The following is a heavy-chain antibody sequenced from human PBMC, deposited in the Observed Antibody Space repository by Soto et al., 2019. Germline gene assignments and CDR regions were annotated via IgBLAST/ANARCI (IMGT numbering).Heavy chain of an antibody. CDR1: GLTFDNYS. Sequence: SLRLSCAASGLTFDNYSRQWVGQAPGKGLEWVSGIDWDSNSIGYADSVKGRFTISRDNAKNSLYLQMNSLRLEDTAFYYCVQVSNDFWTGYYKGWFNSCGQRTLVTVSS. CDR3: VQVSNDFWTGYYKGWFNS. CDR2: IDWDSNSI. D-gene: IGHD3-3*01. J-gene: IGHJ5*01. V-gene: IGHV3-9*01.